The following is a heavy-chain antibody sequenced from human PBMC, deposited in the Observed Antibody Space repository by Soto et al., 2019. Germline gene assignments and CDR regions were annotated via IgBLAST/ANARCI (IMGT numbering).Heavy chain of an antibody. CDR2: INHSGST. J-gene: IGHJ6*02. CDR1: GGSFSGYY. D-gene: IGHD1-20*01. Sequence: PSETLSLTCAVYGGSFSGYYWSWIRQPPGKGLEWIGEINHSGSTNYNPSLKSRVTISVDTSKNQFSLKLSSVTAADTAVYYCARVGFNWNDDYYAMDVWGQGTTVT. V-gene: IGHV4-34*01. CDR3: ARVGFNWNDDYYAMDV.